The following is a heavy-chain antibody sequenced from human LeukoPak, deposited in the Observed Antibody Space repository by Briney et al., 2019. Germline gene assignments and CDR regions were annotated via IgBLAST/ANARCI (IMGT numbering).Heavy chain of an antibody. Sequence: TGGSLRLSCAASGFTFSNAWMSWVRQAPGKGLEWVGRIKSKTDGGRTDYAAPVKGRFTISRDDSKNTLYLQMNSLKTEDTAVYYCTTGPYWGQGTLVTVSS. CDR3: TTGPY. CDR1: GFTFSNAW. J-gene: IGHJ4*02. V-gene: IGHV3-15*01. CDR2: IKSKTDGGRT.